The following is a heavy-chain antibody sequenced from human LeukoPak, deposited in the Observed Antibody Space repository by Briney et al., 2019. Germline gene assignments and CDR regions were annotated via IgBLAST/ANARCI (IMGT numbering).Heavy chain of an antibody. D-gene: IGHD3-10*01. J-gene: IGHJ4*02. CDR1: GGSISSSTSY. CDR3: ARLPTMVRGVIINTFDY. V-gene: IGHV4-39*01. CDR2: IYYSGGT. Sequence: PSETLSLTCTVSGGSISSSTSYWGWIRQPPGKGLEWIGSIYYSGGTYYNPSLKSRVTISVDTSKNQFSLKLSSVTAADTAVYYCARLPTMVRGVIINTFDYWGQGTLVTVSS.